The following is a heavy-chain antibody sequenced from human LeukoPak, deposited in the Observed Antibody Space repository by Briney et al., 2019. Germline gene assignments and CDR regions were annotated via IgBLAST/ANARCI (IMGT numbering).Heavy chain of an antibody. CDR1: GFTFSSYG. J-gene: IGHJ3*02. D-gene: IGHD4-17*01. Sequence: GGSLRLSCAASGFTFSSYGMHWVRQAPGKGLEWVAVIWYDGSNKYYADSVKGRFTISRDNSKNTLYLQMNSLRAEDTAVYYCARVRVGDYLRYAFDIWGQGTMVTVSS. CDR2: IWYDGSNK. CDR3: ARVRVGDYLRYAFDI. V-gene: IGHV3-33*01.